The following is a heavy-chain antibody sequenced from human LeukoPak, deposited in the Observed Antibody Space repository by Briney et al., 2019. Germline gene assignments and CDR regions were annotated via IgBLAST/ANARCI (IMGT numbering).Heavy chain of an antibody. D-gene: IGHD2-15*01. CDR2: INSDGTST. J-gene: IGHJ4*02. V-gene: IGHV3-74*01. Sequence: PGGSLRLSCAASGFTFSSYWMHWVRQAPGKGLVWVSRINSDGTSTNYADSVKGRFTISRDNAKNTMYLQMNSLRAEDTAVYYCARALYCSGGSCYSRPFDYWGQGTLVTVSS. CDR1: GFTFSSYW. CDR3: ARALYCSGGSCYSRPFDY.